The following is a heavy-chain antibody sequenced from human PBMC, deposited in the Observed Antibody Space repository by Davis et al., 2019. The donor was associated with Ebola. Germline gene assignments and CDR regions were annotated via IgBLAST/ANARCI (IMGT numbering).Heavy chain of an antibody. CDR1: GGSISSYY. Sequence: PSETLSLTCTVSGGSISSYYWSWIRQPPGKGLEWNGYIYYSGSTNYNPSLKSRVTISVDTSKDQFSLKLSSVTAADTAVYYCARGRRYFDWLSAYYFDYWGQVTLVTVSS. J-gene: IGHJ4*02. CDR2: IYYSGST. V-gene: IGHV4-59*01. CDR3: ARGRRYFDWLSAYYFDY. D-gene: IGHD3-9*01.